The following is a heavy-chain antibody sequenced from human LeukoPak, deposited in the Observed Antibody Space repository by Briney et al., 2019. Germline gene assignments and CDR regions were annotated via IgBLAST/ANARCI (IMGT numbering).Heavy chain of an antibody. J-gene: IGHJ5*02. CDR3: ARDVAAQILNGFDP. Sequence: SETLSLTCAVYGGSFSGYYWSWIRQPPGKGLEWIGEINHSGSTNYNPSLKSRVTISVDTSKNQFSLKLSSVTAADTAVYYCARDVAAQILNGFDPWGQGTLVTVSS. V-gene: IGHV4-34*01. CDR2: INHSGST. CDR1: GGSFSGYY. D-gene: IGHD6-6*01.